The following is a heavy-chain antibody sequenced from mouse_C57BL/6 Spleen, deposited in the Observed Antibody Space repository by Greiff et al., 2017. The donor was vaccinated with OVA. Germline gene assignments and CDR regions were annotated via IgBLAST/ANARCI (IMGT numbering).Heavy chain of an antibody. J-gene: IGHJ4*01. V-gene: IGHV1-7*01. CDR3: ARWDYDGGYAMDY. Sequence: QVQLKESGAELAKPGASVKLSCKASGYTFTSYWMHWVKQRPGQGLEWIGYINPSSGYTKYNQKFKDKATLTADKSSSTAYMQLSSLTYEDSAVYYCARWDYDGGYAMDYWGQGTSVTVSS. CDR2: INPSSGYT. CDR1: GYTFTSYW. D-gene: IGHD2-4*01.